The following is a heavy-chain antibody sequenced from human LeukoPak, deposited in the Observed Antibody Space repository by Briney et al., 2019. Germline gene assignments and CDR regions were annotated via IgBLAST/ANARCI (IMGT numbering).Heavy chain of an antibody. V-gene: IGHV1-2*02. CDR1: RYTLTGYY. Sequence: ASVKVSCKASRYTLTGYYMHWVRQAPGQGLEWMGWINPNSGGTNYAQKFQGRVTMTRDTSISTAYMELSRLRSDDKAVYYCARDRGAYYFDYWGQGTLVTVSS. CDR2: INPNSGGT. J-gene: IGHJ4*02. CDR3: ARDRGAYYFDY. D-gene: IGHD3-10*01.